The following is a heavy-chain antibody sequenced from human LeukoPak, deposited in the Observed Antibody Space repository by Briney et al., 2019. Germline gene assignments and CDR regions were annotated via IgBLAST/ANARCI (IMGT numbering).Heavy chain of an antibody. D-gene: IGHD6-19*01. V-gene: IGHV3-21*01. CDR3: ARDTLEYSSGWYGLIDY. CDR2: ISSSSSYI. J-gene: IGHJ4*02. CDR1: GFTFSNAW. Sequence: PGGSLRLSCAASGFTFSNAWMSWVRQAPGKGLEWVSSISSSSSYIYYADSVKGRFTISRDNSKNTLYLQMNSLRAEDTAVYYCARDTLEYSSGWYGLIDYWGQGTLVTVSS.